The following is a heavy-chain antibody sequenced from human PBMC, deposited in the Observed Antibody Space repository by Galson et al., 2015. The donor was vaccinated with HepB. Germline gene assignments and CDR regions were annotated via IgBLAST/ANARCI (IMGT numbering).Heavy chain of an antibody. CDR2: IFPSGTT. Sequence: SETLSLTCTVSGDSISTDCWWNWVRQPPGQGLEWIGEIFPSGTTHYSPSLKTRVTISIDESENQFSLRLTSVTAADTAIYYCARGSDFTGYHPFDYWGQGAVVIVSS. CDR3: ARGSDFTGYHPFDY. CDR1: GDSISTDCW. V-gene: IGHV4-4*02. D-gene: IGHD3-9*01. J-gene: IGHJ4*02.